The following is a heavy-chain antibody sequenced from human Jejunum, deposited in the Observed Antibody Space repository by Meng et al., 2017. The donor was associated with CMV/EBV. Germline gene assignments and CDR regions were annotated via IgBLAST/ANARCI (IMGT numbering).Heavy chain of an antibody. J-gene: IGHJ4*02. V-gene: IGHV3-73*01. CDR2: IKSKANNYAT. CDR1: FTVSGFN. Sequence: FTVSGFNINWVRQASGKGLEWLGRIKSKANNYATAYGASVKGRFIISRDDSKNTAYLQMNGLNTEDTAVYYCSRRWEGVGSYYFDWGQGTLVTVSS. D-gene: IGHD3-10*01. CDR3: SRRWEGVGSYYFD.